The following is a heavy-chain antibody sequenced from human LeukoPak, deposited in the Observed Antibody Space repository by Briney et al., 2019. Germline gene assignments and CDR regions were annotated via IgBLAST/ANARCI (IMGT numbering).Heavy chain of an antibody. CDR3: AKDLTAAAGDSDY. D-gene: IGHD6-13*01. J-gene: IGHJ4*02. CDR2: IRYDGSNK. V-gene: IGHV3-30*02. CDR1: GFTFSSYG. Sequence: GGSLRLSCAASGFTFSSYGMHWVRQAPGKGLEWVAFIRYDGSNKYYADSVKGRFTISRDNSKNTLYLQMNSLRAEDTAVYYCAKDLTAAAGDSDYWGQGTLVTVSS.